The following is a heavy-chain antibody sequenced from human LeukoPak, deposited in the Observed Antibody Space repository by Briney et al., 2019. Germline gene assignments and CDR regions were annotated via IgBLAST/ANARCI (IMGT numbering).Heavy chain of an antibody. D-gene: IGHD5-12*01. CDR2: ISSRSSYI. CDR1: GFTFSSYS. Sequence: GGSLRLSCAASGFTFSSYSMNWVRQAPGKELEWVSSISSRSSYIYYTDSVKGRFTISRDNAKNSLHLQMNSLRAEDTALYYCARGSTGGYSGYDAARKYFDYWGQGTLVTVSS. J-gene: IGHJ4*02. CDR3: ARGSTGGYSGYDAARKYFDY. V-gene: IGHV3-21*01.